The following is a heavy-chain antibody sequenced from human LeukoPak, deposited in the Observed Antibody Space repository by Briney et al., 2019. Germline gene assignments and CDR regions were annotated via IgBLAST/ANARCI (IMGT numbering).Heavy chain of an antibody. CDR2: ISANNGHT. V-gene: IGHV1-18*01. CDR3: ARAPMVGPTRVDF. Sequence: ASVKVSCTASGYTFINYGFSWVRQAPGQGLEWMGWISANNGHTNYAQKFQGRVTMTTDTSTSTAYMELRSLRSDDTAMYYCARAPMVGPTRVDFWGQGTLATVSS. CDR1: GYTFINYG. J-gene: IGHJ4*02. D-gene: IGHD1-26*01.